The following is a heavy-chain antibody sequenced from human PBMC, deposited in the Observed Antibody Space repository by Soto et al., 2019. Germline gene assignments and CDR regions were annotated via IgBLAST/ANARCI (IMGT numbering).Heavy chain of an antibody. CDR1: GFTFSSYA. D-gene: IGHD3-3*01. CDR3: AKDGHYDFWSGSKFDY. V-gene: IGHV3-23*01. CDR2: ISGSGGST. J-gene: IGHJ4*02. Sequence: GESLKISCAASGFTFSSYAMSWVRQAPGKGLEWVSAISGSGGSTYYADSVKGRFTISRDNSKNTLYLQMNSLRAEDTAVYYCAKDGHYDFWSGSKFDYWGQGTLVTVSS.